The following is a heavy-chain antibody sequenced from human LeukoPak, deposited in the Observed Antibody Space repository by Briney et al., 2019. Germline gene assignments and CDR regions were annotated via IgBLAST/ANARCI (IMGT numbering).Heavy chain of an antibody. CDR1: GYTFTSYD. CDR3: ARGYRFYFGTTWSPTKFDY. Sequence: AASVRVSCKASGYTFTSYDVIWVRQAPGQGVEWMGWMNPNSGNTDYAQKFQGRVTMTRKTSISTAYMELNSLRSEDTAVYYCARGYRFYFGTTWSPTKFDYWGQGTRVSVSS. D-gene: IGHD1-14*01. J-gene: IGHJ4*02. V-gene: IGHV1-8*01. CDR2: MNPNSGNT.